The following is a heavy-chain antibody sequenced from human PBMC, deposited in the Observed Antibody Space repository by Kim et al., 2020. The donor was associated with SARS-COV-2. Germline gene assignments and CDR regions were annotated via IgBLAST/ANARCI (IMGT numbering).Heavy chain of an antibody. Sequence: SETLSLTCTVSGGSISSGSYYWSWIRQHPGKGLEWIGYIYYSGSTYYNPSLKSRVTISVDTSKNQFSLKLSSVTAADTAVYYCARGPSEYYDFWSGPNLNWFDPWGQGTLVTVSS. V-gene: IGHV4-31*03. CDR1: GGSISSGSYY. CDR3: ARGPSEYYDFWSGPNLNWFDP. J-gene: IGHJ5*02. CDR2: IYYSGST. D-gene: IGHD3-3*01.